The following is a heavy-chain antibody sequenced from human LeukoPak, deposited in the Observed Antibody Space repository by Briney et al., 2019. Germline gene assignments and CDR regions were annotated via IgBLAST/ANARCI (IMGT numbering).Heavy chain of an antibody. CDR3: AREEVGATRPADFDY. Sequence: PSETLSLTCTVSGYSISSGYYWGWIRQPPGKGLEWIGSIYHSGSTYYNPSLKSRVTISVDTSKNQFSLKLSSVTAADTAVYYCAREEVGATRPADFDYWGQGTLVTVSS. D-gene: IGHD1-26*01. V-gene: IGHV4-38-2*02. J-gene: IGHJ4*02. CDR2: IYHSGST. CDR1: GYSISSGYY.